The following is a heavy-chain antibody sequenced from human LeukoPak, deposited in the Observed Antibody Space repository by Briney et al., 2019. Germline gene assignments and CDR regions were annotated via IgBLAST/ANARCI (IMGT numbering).Heavy chain of an antibody. CDR1: GFTFSSYE. J-gene: IGHJ4*02. Sequence: PGGSLRLSCAASGFTFSSYEMNWVRQAPGKGLEWVSYISSSGSTIYYADSVKGRFTISRDNAKNSLYLQMNSLRAEDTAVYYCARPYCSSTSCYLSYWGQGTLVTVSS. CDR2: ISSSGSTI. V-gene: IGHV3-48*03. D-gene: IGHD2-2*01. CDR3: ARPYCSSTSCYLSY.